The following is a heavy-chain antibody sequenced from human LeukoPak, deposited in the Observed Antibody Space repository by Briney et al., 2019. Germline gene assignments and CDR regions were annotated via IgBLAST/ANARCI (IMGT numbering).Heavy chain of an antibody. D-gene: IGHD2-15*01. CDR3: ARGTVVYYYYGMDV. CDR1: GYTFTSYG. V-gene: IGHV1-18*01. CDR2: ISAYNGNT. J-gene: IGHJ6*02. Sequence: VKVSCKASGYTFTSYGISWVRQAPGQGLEWMGWISAYNGNTNYAQKLQGRVTITTDTSTSTAYMELRSLRSDDTAVYYCARGTVVYYYYGMDVWGQGTTVTVSS.